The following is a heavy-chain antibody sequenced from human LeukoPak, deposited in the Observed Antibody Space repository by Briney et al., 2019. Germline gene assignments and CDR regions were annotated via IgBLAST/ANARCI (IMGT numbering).Heavy chain of an antibody. D-gene: IGHD1-7*01. CDR1: GGSISSYY. CDR2: IYYSGST. J-gene: IGHJ4*02. Sequence: SETLSLTCTVSGGSISSYYWSWIRQPPGKGLEWIGYIYYSGSTNYNPSLKSRVTISVDTSKNQFSLKLSSVTAADTAVYYCARLINWNYVYYFDYWGQGTLVTVSS. V-gene: IGHV4-59*01. CDR3: ARLINWNYVYYFDY.